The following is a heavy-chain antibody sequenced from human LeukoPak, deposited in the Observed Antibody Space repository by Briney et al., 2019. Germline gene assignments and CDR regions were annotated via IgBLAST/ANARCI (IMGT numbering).Heavy chain of an antibody. Sequence: ASVKVSCKASGYTFTSYGISWVRQAPGKGLEWMGGFDPEDGETIYAQKFQGRVTMTEDTSTDTAYMELSSLRSEDTAVYYCATAVPAAMKYYYYGMDVWGQGTTVTVSS. D-gene: IGHD2-2*01. J-gene: IGHJ6*02. V-gene: IGHV1-24*01. CDR2: FDPEDGET. CDR1: GYTFTSYG. CDR3: ATAVPAAMKYYYYGMDV.